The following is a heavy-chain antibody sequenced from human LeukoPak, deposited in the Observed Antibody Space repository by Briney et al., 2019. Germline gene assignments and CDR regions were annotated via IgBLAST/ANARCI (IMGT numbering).Heavy chain of an antibody. CDR1: GFTFSSYE. CDR2: ISSSGSTI. CDR3: AVATIKDYFDY. V-gene: IGHV3-48*03. Sequence: PGGSLRLSCAASGFTFSSYEMNWDRQAPGKGLEWVSYISSSGSTIYYADSVKGRFTISRDNAKNSLYLQMNSLRAEDTAVYYCAVATIKDYFDYWGQGTLVTVSS. D-gene: IGHD5-24*01. J-gene: IGHJ4*02.